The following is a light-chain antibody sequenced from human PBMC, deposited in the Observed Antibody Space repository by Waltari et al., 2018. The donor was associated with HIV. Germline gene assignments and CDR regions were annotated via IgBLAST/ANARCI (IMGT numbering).Light chain of an antibody. Sequence: QSVLTQPPSASGTPGQRVTVSCSGSSSNIERNPVNWYQHLPNTAPKLLIYSNNQRPSGVPDRFSGSKSGTSASLAISGLQSEDEADYYCAAWDDSLNAYVFGTGTKVTVL. CDR3: AAWDDSLNAYV. CDR2: SNN. J-gene: IGLJ1*01. CDR1: SSNIERNP. V-gene: IGLV1-44*01.